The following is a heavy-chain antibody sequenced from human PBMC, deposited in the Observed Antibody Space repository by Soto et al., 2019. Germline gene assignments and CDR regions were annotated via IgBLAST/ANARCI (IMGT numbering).Heavy chain of an antibody. CDR2: TYWDDDK. CDR3: THQQGDVLTGFYYKYY. CDR1: GFSLSTSGLG. J-gene: IGHJ4*02. D-gene: IGHD3-9*01. V-gene: IGHV2-5*02. Sequence: QITLKESGPTLVKPTQTLTLTCTVSGFSLSTSGLGVGWIRQPPGKALEWLALTYWDDDKRYSPSLKSRLTITQDTSKNQVVLTMTNMAPVDTATYYCTHQQGDVLTGFYYKYYWGQGTLVTVSS.